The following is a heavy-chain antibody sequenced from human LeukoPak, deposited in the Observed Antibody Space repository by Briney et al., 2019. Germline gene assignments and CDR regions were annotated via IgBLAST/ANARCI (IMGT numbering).Heavy chain of an antibody. Sequence: GGFLRLSYAASGFTFSSYTMSWVRQAPGKGLEWISVISATGFTTYHTDSVKGRFTISRDNSKSTLYLQMDGLRAEDTAIYFCTKDVQVGPTRGFFDFWGQGTLVTVSS. CDR1: GFTFSSYT. J-gene: IGHJ4*03. D-gene: IGHD1-26*01. CDR3: TKDVQVGPTRGFFDF. CDR2: ISATGFTT. V-gene: IGHV3-23*01.